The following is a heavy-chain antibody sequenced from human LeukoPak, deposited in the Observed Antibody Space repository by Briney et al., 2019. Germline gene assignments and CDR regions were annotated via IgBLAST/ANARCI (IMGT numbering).Heavy chain of an antibody. Sequence: PSETLFLTCTVSGGSISSYYWSWIRQPAGKGLEWIGRIYTSGSTNYNPSLKSRVTMSVDTSKNQFSLKLSSVTAADTAVYYCASTTYYDFWSGTRDAFDIWGQGTMVTVSS. CDR3: ASTTYYDFWSGTRDAFDI. V-gene: IGHV4-4*07. J-gene: IGHJ3*02. D-gene: IGHD3-3*01. CDR2: IYTSGST. CDR1: GGSISSYY.